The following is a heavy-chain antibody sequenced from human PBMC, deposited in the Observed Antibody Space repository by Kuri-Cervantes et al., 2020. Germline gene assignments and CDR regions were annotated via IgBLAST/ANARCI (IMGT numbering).Heavy chain of an antibody. CDR2: INPNSGGT. CDR1: GYTFTGYY. J-gene: IGHJ5*02. V-gene: IGHV1-2*02. CDR3: ARGRPLYASGPFDP. D-gene: IGHD3-10*01. Sequence: ASVKVSCKASGYTFTGYYMHWVRQAPGQGLEWMGWINPNSGGTNYAQKFQGRVTMTRDTSISTAYMELSRLRSDDTAVYYCARGRPLYASGPFDPWGQGTLVTVSS.